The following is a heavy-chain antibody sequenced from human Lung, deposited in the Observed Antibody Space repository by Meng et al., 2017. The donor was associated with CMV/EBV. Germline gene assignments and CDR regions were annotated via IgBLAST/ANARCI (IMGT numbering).Heavy chain of an antibody. Sequence: ESXKISCVASGFTFSSSYMSWVRQAPGKGLEWVANIKYDGSDKGYVGSVEGRFTISRDNAKSSVYLQMNTLRVEDTAVYYCARVPHFGALDYWGQGPLVTVSS. V-gene: IGHV3-7*03. CDR1: GFTFSSSY. J-gene: IGHJ4*02. CDR3: ARVPHFGALDY. D-gene: IGHD1-14*01. CDR2: IKYDGSDK.